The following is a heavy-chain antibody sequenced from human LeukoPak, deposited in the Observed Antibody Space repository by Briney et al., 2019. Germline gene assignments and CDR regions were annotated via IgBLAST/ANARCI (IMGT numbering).Heavy chain of an antibody. Sequence: PSETLSLTCTVSGGSLSRYYWTWIRQPPGKGLEWIAYIYYSGSTNYNSSLKSRVTISVDTSKNQFSLKLSSVTAADTAVYYCARDGGSHLDYWGQGTLVTVSS. CDR3: ARDGGSHLDY. J-gene: IGHJ4*02. V-gene: IGHV4-59*01. CDR1: GGSLSRYY. D-gene: IGHD1-26*01. CDR2: IYYSGST.